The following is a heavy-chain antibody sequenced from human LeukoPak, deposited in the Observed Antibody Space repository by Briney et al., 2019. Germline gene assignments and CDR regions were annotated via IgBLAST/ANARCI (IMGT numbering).Heavy chain of an antibody. V-gene: IGHV4-59*01. CDR2: IYYSGST. J-gene: IGHJ6*03. CDR1: GGSISSYY. D-gene: IGHD3-3*01. Sequence: PSETLSLTCTVSGGSISSYYWSWIRQPPGKGLEWIGYIYYSGSTNYNPSLKSRVTISVDTSKNQFSLKLSSVTAADTAVYYCAREKKGITSRSILVIQQTYYYYYMDVWGKGTTVTVSS. CDR3: AREKKGITSRSILVIQQTYYYYYMDV.